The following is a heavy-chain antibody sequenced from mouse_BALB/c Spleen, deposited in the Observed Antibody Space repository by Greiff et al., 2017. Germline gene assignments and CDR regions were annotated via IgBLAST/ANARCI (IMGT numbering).Heavy chain of an antibody. J-gene: IGHJ1*01. D-gene: IGHD2-2*01. CDR2: ISSGGSYT. CDR1: GFTFSSYG. CDR3: ARPSTMVTTRDWYFDV. Sequence: EVKLMESGGDLVKPGGSLKLSCASSGFTFSSYGMSWVRQTPDKRLEWVATISSGGSYTYYPDSVKGRFTISRDNAKNTLYLQMSSLKSEDTAMYYCARPSTMVTTRDWYFDVWGAGTTVTVSS. V-gene: IGHV5-6*01.